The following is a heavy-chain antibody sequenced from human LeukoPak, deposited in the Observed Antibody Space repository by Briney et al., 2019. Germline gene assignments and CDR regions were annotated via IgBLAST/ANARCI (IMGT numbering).Heavy chain of an antibody. CDR1: GDSFSSNSAT. CDR3: ARGPSYFQH. V-gene: IGHV6-1*01. CDR2: TYYRSKWYK. J-gene: IGHJ1*01. Sequence: SQTLSLTCAISGDSFSSNSATWNWIRQFPSRGLEWLGRTYYRSKWYKYYAVSVKGRITINPDTSKNQFSLQLNSVTPEDTAVYYCARGPSYFQHWGQGTLVTVSS.